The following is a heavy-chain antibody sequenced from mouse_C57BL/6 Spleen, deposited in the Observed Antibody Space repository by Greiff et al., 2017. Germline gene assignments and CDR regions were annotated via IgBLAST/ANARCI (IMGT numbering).Heavy chain of an antibody. CDR3: ARGGKTAGAY. D-gene: IGHD3-1*01. CDR1: GYTFTSYW. Sequence: QVQLKESGTELVKPGASVKLSCKASGYTFTSYWMHWVKQRPGQGLEWIGNINPSNGGTNYNEKFKSKATLTVDKSSSTAYMQLSSLTSEDSAVYDCARGGKTAGAYWGQGTLVTVSA. CDR2: INPSNGGT. J-gene: IGHJ3*01. V-gene: IGHV1-53*01.